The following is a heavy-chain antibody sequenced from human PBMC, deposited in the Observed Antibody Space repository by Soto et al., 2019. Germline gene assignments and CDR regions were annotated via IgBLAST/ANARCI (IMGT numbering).Heavy chain of an antibody. Sequence: ASAKVSSKASGYTFTSYGISWVRQAPGQGLEWMGWISAYNGNTNYAQKLQGRVTMTTDTSTSTAYMELRSLRSDDTAVYYRARAGALAAAAFYDYWGQGTLVTVSP. V-gene: IGHV1-18*01. CDR2: ISAYNGNT. J-gene: IGHJ4*02. CDR3: ARAGALAAAAFYDY. D-gene: IGHD6-13*01. CDR1: GYTFTSYG.